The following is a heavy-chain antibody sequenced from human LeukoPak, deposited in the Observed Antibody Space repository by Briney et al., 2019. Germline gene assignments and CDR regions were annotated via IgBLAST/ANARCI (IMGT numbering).Heavy chain of an antibody. CDR3: ARVPPTFLGCYFDY. V-gene: IGHV4-30-4*07. D-gene: IGHD3-3*01. CDR2: IYYSGST. Sequence: ASETLSLTCAVSGGSISGGGYSWSWIRQPPWKGLEWIGYIYYSGSTYYNPSLKSRVTISLDTSKNQFSLKLSSVTAADTAVYYCARVPPTFLGCYFDYWGQGTLVTVSS. J-gene: IGHJ4*02. CDR1: GGSISGGGYS.